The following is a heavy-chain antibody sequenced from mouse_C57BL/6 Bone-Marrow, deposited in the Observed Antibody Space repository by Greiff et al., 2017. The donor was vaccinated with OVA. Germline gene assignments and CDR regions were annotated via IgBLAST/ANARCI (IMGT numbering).Heavy chain of an antibody. V-gene: IGHV1-81*01. CDR2: IYPRSGNT. Sequence: QVQLQQSGAELARPGASVKLSCKASGYTFTSYGISWVKQRTGQGLEWIGVIYPRSGNTYYNEKFKGKATLTADKSSSTAYMELRSLTSEDSAVYFCARHAFYAMDYWGQGTSVTVSS. CDR3: ARHAFYAMDY. CDR1: GYTFTSYG. J-gene: IGHJ4*01.